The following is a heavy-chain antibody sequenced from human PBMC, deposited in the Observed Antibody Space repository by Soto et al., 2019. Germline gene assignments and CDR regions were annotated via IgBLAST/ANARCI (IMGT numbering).Heavy chain of an antibody. CDR1: GFTFSSYS. V-gene: IGHV3-21*01. CDR2: ISSSSGYI. J-gene: IGHJ6*03. D-gene: IGHD6-6*01. CDR3: ASLIGSSSFYYYYYMDV. Sequence: VQLVESGGGLVKPGGSLRLSCAASGFTFSSYSMNWVRQAPGKGLEWVSSISSSSGYIYYADSVKGRFTISRDNAKNSLYLQMNSLRAEDTAVYYCASLIGSSSFYYYYYMDVWGKGTTVTVSS.